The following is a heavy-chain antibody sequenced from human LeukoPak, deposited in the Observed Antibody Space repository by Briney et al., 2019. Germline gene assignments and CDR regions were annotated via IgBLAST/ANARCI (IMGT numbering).Heavy chain of an antibody. CDR2: IYYSGST. J-gene: IGHJ5*02. Sequence: SETLSLTCTVSGGSISSYYWSWIRQPPGKGLEWIGYIYYSGSTNYNPSLKSRVTISVDTSKNQFSLKLSSVTAADTAVYYCARAPRGHHGRRDLKKNWFDPWGQGTLVTVSS. CDR3: ARAPRGHHGRRDLKKNWFDP. V-gene: IGHV4-59*12. CDR1: GGSISSYY. D-gene: IGHD3-10*01.